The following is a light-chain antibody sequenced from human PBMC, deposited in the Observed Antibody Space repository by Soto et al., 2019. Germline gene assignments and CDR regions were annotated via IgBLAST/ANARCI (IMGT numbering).Light chain of an antibody. J-gene: IGKJ1*01. CDR2: GAS. CDR1: QSVSSN. V-gene: IGKV3-15*01. Sequence: EIVMTQSPATLSVSPGERATLSCRASQSVSSNLAWYQKKPGQAPRLLIYGASTRATGIPARFSGSGSGTEFTLTISSLQSEDFAVYYCQQYKNWWTFGQGTEVEIK. CDR3: QQYKNWWT.